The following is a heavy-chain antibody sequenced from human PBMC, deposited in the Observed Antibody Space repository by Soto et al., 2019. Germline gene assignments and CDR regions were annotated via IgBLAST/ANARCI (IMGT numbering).Heavy chain of an antibody. D-gene: IGHD3-10*01. CDR2: ISGGGHAT. J-gene: IGHJ2*01. V-gene: IGHV3-23*01. CDR1: GFTFSGYA. CDR3: ARKVSGSTGRPDLWYFDL. Sequence: EVQLLDSGGGLGQPGGSLRLSCAASGFTFSGYALTWVRHAPGKGLEWVSAISGGGHATFYADSVKGRFTISRDNSKNTLYLQMNTVRAEDTAVDYCARKVSGSTGRPDLWYFDLWGRGTLVTVSS.